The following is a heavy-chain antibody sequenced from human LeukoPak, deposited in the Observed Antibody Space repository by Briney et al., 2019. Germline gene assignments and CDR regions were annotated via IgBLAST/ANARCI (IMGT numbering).Heavy chain of an antibody. Sequence: SETLPLTCTVSGGSISSYYWSWIRQPPGKGLEWIGYIYYSGSTNYNPSLKSRVTISVDTSKNQFSLKLSSVTAADTAVYYCARVGSSWYGFLDYWGQGTLVTVSS. CDR1: GGSISSYY. V-gene: IGHV4-59*01. CDR2: IYYSGST. J-gene: IGHJ4*02. D-gene: IGHD6-13*01. CDR3: ARVGSSWYGFLDY.